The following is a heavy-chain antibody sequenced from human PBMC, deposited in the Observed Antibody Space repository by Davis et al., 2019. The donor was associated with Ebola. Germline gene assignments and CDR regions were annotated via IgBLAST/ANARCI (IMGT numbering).Heavy chain of an antibody. CDR3: ARERFRNSRQCDY. Sequence: SVKVSCKASVGTFSSYAISWVRQAPGQGLEGMGGIIPIFGTANYAQKFQGRVTITADESTSTAYMELSSLRSEDTAVYYCARERFRNSRQCDYWGQGTLVTVSS. J-gene: IGHJ4*02. CDR2: IIPIFGTA. D-gene: IGHD4-11*01. CDR1: VGTFSSYA. V-gene: IGHV1-69*13.